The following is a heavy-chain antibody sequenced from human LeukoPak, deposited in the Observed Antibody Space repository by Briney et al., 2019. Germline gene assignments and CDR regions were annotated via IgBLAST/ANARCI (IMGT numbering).Heavy chain of an antibody. V-gene: IGHV3-53*01. D-gene: IGHD6-19*01. CDR2: IYSDGGT. J-gene: IGHJ3*02. CDR3: ATFNGQWLSPLNAFDI. Sequence: PGGSLRLSCAASGFTVSNNYMSWVRQAPGKGLEWVSVIYSDGGTFYSDSVKGRFTISRDSSKNTLYLQMNSLRADDTAVYYCATFNGQWLSPLNAFDIWGQGTMVTVSS. CDR1: GFTVSNNY.